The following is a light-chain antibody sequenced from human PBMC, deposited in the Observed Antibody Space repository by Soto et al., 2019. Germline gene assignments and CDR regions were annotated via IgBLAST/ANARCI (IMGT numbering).Light chain of an antibody. CDR3: QKYNIYPLT. CDR1: QSISSW. J-gene: IGKJ4*01. CDR2: KAS. V-gene: IGKV1-5*03. Sequence: DIQMTQSPSTLYASVGDRVTITCRASQSISSWLAWYQQKPGKAPNLLIYKASSLESGVPSRFSGSGSGTKFTRTIISLQPDDFATYCCQKYNIYPLTCGGGTKLEIK.